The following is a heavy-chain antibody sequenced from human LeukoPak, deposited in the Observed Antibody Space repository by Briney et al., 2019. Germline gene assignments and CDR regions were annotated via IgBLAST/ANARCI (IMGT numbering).Heavy chain of an antibody. D-gene: IGHD6-19*01. V-gene: IGHV3-7*03. CDR1: GFTFSSYW. J-gene: IGHJ4*02. CDR2: IKQDGSEK. Sequence: PGGSLRLSCATSGFTFSSYWMSWVRQAPGKGLEWVANIKQDGSEKYYVDSVKGRLTISRDNAKNSLYLQMNSLRAEDTAVYYCARDGSGWYKLDYWGQGTLVTVSS. CDR3: ARDGSGWYKLDY.